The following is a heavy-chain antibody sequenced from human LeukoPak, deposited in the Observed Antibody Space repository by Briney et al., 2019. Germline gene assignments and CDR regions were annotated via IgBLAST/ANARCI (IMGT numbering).Heavy chain of an antibody. Sequence: ASVKVSCKAAGYTFIGYFIHWVRQAPGQGPEWMGRIIPHSGGTINPQKFQGRVTITRDTSISTAYMELSRLRSDDTAIYYCARDQYVDIVTTMTPLGLWGQGTLVTVSS. CDR1: GYTFIGYF. V-gene: IGHV1-2*02. J-gene: IGHJ4*02. CDR2: IIPHSGGT. D-gene: IGHD5-12*01. CDR3: ARDQYVDIVTTMTPLGL.